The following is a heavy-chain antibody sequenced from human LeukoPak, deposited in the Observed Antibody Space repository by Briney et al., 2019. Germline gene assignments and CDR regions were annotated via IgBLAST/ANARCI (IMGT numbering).Heavy chain of an antibody. CDR3: ASDGGAIAAAGTVDY. D-gene: IGHD6-13*01. V-gene: IGHV3-21*01. Sequence: GGSLRLSCAASGFTFSTYSMDWVRQAPGKGLEWVSSISTSSSYIYYADSVKGRFTISRDNAKNSLYLQMNSLRAEDTAVYYCASDGGAIAAAGTVDYWGQGTLVTVSS. J-gene: IGHJ4*02. CDR2: ISTSSSYI. CDR1: GFTFSTYS.